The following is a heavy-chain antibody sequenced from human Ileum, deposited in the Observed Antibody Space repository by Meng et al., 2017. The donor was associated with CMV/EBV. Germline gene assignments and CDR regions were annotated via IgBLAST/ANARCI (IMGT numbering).Heavy chain of an antibody. Sequence: QVPLPQWGAGLLKPSETLSLTCAVSGEPLNGFFCSWIRQPPGRGLEWIGEVNNRGRTNYNPSLKSRLTISIDTSKRQLSLMVTSVTAADSAIYYCASGRLQFTPSALQHWGPGTLVTVSS. CDR1: GEPLNGFF. J-gene: IGHJ1*01. D-gene: IGHD5-24*01. CDR2: VNNRGRT. CDR3: ASGRLQFTPSALQH. V-gene: IGHV4-34*02.